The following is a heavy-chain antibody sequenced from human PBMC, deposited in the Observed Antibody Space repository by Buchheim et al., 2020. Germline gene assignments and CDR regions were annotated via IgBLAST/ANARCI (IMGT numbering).Heavy chain of an antibody. CDR2: ISSSSSTI. CDR3: ARDRRIAAAGLIFY. V-gene: IGHV3-48*04. Sequence: EVQLVESGGGLVQPGGSLRLSCAASGFTFSSYSMNWVRQAPGKGLEWVSYISSSSSTIYYADSVKGRFTMSRDNAKNSLYLPMNSLRAEDTAVYYCARDRRIAAAGLIFYWGQGTL. CDR1: GFTFSSYS. J-gene: IGHJ4*02. D-gene: IGHD6-13*01.